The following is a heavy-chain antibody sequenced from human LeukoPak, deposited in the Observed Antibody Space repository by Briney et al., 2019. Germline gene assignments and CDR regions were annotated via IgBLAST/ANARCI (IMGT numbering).Heavy chain of an antibody. CDR3: ASSYYGSGSYYSHHNYGMDV. J-gene: IGHJ6*02. CDR2: INHSGST. D-gene: IGHD3-10*01. CDR1: GFTFSSYS. Sequence: PGGSLRLSCAASGFTFSSYSMNWVRQAPGKGLEWIGEINHSGSTNYNPSLKSRVTISVDTSKNQFSLKLSSVTAADTAVYYCASSYYGSGSYYSHHNYGMDVWGQGTTVTVSS. V-gene: IGHV4-34*01.